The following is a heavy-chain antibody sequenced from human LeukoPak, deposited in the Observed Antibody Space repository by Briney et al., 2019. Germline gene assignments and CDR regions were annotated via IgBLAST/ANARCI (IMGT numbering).Heavy chain of an antibody. CDR1: GFTFSSYS. V-gene: IGHV3-48*01. J-gene: IGHJ6*02. Sequence: GGSLRLSCAASGFTFSSYSMDWVRQAPGKGLEWVSYISASRTAIYYADSVKGRFTISRDNAQNSLYLQMNSLRAEDTAVYYCARDPSMVRGNYYYYGMDVWGQGTTVTVSS. D-gene: IGHD3-10*01. CDR3: ARDPSMVRGNYYYYGMDV. CDR2: ISASRTAI.